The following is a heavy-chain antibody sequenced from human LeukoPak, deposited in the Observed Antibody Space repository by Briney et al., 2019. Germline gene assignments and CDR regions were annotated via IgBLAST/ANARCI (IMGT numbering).Heavy chain of an antibody. Sequence: SETLSLTCTVSGYSISSGYYWGWIRQPPGKGLEWIGSIYHSGSTYYNPSLKSRVTISVDTSKNQLSLKLSSVTAADTAVYYCARGGVYCSGGSCLIDYWGQGTLVTVSS. CDR3: ARGGVYCSGGSCLIDY. CDR1: GYSISSGYY. J-gene: IGHJ4*02. CDR2: IYHSGST. D-gene: IGHD2-15*01. V-gene: IGHV4-38-2*02.